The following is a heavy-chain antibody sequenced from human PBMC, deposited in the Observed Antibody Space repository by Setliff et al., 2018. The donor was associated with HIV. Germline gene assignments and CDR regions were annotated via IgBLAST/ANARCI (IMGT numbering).Heavy chain of an antibody. CDR1: GGSISSTGYF. CDR3: ARVPFGVHRYYFDS. V-gene: IGHV4-30-4*01. D-gene: IGHD3-16*01. Sequence: TLSLTCTVSGGSISSTGYFWSWIRQPPGKGLEWIGFFFYDGNTYYMPSLKSRSAISVDASKNQFSLKLTSVTAADTAVYFCARVPFGVHRYYFDSWGQGKLVTVSS. CDR2: FFYDGNT. J-gene: IGHJ4*02.